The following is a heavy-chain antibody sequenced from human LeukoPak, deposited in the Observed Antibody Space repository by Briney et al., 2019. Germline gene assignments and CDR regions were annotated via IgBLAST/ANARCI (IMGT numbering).Heavy chain of an antibody. CDR2: ISWNSGSI. CDR3: ARSVAYYYCGMDI. J-gene: IGHJ6*01. CDR1: GFTFDDYA. V-gene: IGHV3-9*01. D-gene: IGHD3-16*01. Sequence: PGGSLRLSCAASGFTFDDYAMHWVRQAPGKGLEWVSGISWNSGSIGYVDSVKGRFTISRDNAKNSLYLQMNSLRVEDTALYYCARSVAYYYCGMDIWGQGTTVTVSS.